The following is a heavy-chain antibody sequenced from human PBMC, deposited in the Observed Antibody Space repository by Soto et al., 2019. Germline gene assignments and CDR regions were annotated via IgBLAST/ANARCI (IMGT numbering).Heavy chain of an antibody. CDR1: GYTFSRYG. Sequence: QGQLVQSGPEVKKRGASVKVSCKASGYTFSRYGISWVRQAPGQGLEWMGWVSGYNGDTKYAQKVQGRVTMTIDTSTYTAYMELRSLTSDDTAKYYCAKNGQPPYYYYGMDVW. V-gene: IGHV1-18*01. CDR2: VSGYNGDT. CDR3: AKNGQPPYYYYGMDV. D-gene: IGHD2-8*01. J-gene: IGHJ6*01.